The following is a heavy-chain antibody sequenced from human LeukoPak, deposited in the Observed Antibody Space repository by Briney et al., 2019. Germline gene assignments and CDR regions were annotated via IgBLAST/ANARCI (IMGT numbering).Heavy chain of an antibody. D-gene: IGHD2-15*01. Sequence: GGSLRLSCAASGFTFSSYWMSWVRQAPGQGLEWVANIKEDGSEKHYVDSVKGRFTISRDNAKKSLYLQMNSLRAEDTAVYYCARDRGIVAQFDPWGQGTLVTVSS. CDR1: GFTFSSYW. CDR3: ARDRGIVAQFDP. J-gene: IGHJ5*02. V-gene: IGHV3-7*01. CDR2: IKEDGSEK.